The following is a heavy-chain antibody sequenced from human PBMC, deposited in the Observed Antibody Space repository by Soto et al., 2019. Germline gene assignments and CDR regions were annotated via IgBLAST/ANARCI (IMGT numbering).Heavy chain of an antibody. CDR2: IIPIFGTA. D-gene: IGHD2-2*01. CDR3: AREGCSSTSCYPGDGHWFDP. CDR1: GGTFSSYA. J-gene: IGHJ5*02. V-gene: IGHV1-69*01. Sequence: QVQLVQSGAEVKKPGSSVKVSCKASGGTFSSYAISWVRQAPGQGLEWMGGIIPIFGTANYAQKFEGRVTITADEYTSTAYMELSSLRSEDTAVYYCAREGCSSTSCYPGDGHWFDPWGQGTLVTVSS.